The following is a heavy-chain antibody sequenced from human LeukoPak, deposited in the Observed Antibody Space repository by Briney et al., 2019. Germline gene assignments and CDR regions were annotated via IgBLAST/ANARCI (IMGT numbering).Heavy chain of an antibody. Sequence: GRSLRLSCAASGFTFSSYGMHWVRQAPGKGLEWVAVISYDGSKYYADSVKGRFTISRDNSKNTLYLQMNSLRAEDTAVYYCAKDGYSSSWYTPERGYFDYWGQGTLVTVSS. CDR1: GFTFSSYG. J-gene: IGHJ4*02. CDR2: ISYDGSK. CDR3: AKDGYSSSWYTPERGYFDY. V-gene: IGHV3-30*18. D-gene: IGHD6-13*01.